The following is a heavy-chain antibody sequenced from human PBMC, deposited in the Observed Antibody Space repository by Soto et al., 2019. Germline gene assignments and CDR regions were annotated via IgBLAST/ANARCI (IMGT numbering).Heavy chain of an antibody. V-gene: IGHV1-24*01. J-gene: IGHJ3*01. Sequence: GASVKVSCKASGYTLTELSMHWVRQAPGKGLEWMGRFDPEDGETIYAQRFQGRVTMTEDTSTDTAYMELSSLRSEDTAVYYCATPNLNGVFDVWGQGTMVTVSS. CDR1: GYTLTELS. CDR3: ATPNLNGVFDV. CDR2: FDPEDGET. D-gene: IGHD2-8*01.